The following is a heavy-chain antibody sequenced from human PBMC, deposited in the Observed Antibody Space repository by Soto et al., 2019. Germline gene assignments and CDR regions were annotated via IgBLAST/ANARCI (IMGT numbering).Heavy chain of an antibody. CDR1: GYSFTSHW. CDR3: AGGGVRGVITRTRDYYGMDV. V-gene: IGHV5-51*01. J-gene: IGHJ6*02. Sequence: GESLKISCKGSGYSFTSHWIGWVRQMPGKGLEWMGIIYPGDSDTRYSPSFQGQVTISADKSISTAYLQWSSLKASDTAMYYCAGGGVRGVITRTRDYYGMDVWGQGTTVTVS. CDR2: IYPGDSDT. D-gene: IGHD3-10*01.